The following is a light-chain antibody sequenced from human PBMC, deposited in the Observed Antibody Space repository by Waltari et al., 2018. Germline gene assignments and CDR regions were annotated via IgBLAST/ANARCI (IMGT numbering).Light chain of an antibody. CDR3: CSYAGTPRVV. Sequence: QSALTQPASVSGSPGQSITLSCTGTNNDLGSYNLFSWYQQHPGKAPNVIIFEANKRPSGVSNRFSGSKSGNTASLTVSGLHPEDEADYYCCSYAGTPRVVFGGGTKLTVL. CDR2: EAN. CDR1: NNDLGSYNL. V-gene: IGLV2-23*01. J-gene: IGLJ2*01.